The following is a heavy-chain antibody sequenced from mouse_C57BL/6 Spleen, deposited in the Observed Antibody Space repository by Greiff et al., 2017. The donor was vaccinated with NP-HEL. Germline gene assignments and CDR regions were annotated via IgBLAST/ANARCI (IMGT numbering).Heavy chain of an antibody. CDR2: ISYSGST. CDR1: GYSITSGYD. D-gene: IGHD1-1*01. Sequence: EVQLQQSGPGMVKPSQSLSLTCTVTGYSITSGYDWHWIRHFPGNKLEWMGYISYSGSTNYNPSLKSRISITHDTSKNHFFLKLNSVTTEDTATYYCARSVYYGSSYEYFDYWGQGTTLTVSS. CDR3: ARSVYYGSSYEYFDY. V-gene: IGHV3-1*01. J-gene: IGHJ2*01.